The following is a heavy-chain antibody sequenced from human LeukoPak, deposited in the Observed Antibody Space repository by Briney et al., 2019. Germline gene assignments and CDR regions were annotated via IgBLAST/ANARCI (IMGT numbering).Heavy chain of an antibody. D-gene: IGHD5-12*01. CDR3: ATLPDGYNFNY. V-gene: IGHV4-34*01. CDR1: GGSFSGYY. J-gene: IGHJ4*02. Sequence: SETLSLTCAVYGGSFSGYYWSWIRQPPGKGLEWIGAINHSGSTNYNPSLKSRVTISVDTSKNQFSLKLSSVTAADTAVYYCATLPDGYNFNYWGQGTLVTVSS. CDR2: INHSGST.